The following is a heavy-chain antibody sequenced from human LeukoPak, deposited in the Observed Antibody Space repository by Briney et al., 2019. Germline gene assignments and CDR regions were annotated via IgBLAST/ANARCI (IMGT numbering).Heavy chain of an antibody. Sequence: PGGSLRLSCAASGFTFDDYAMHWVRQAPGKGLEWVSGISWNSGSIGYADSMKGRFTISRDNAKNSLYLQMNSLRAEDMALYYCAKGSRRGYDSSGYVDYWGQGTLVTVSS. CDR2: ISWNSGSI. V-gene: IGHV3-9*03. CDR1: GFTFDDYA. CDR3: AKGSRRGYDSSGYVDY. D-gene: IGHD3-22*01. J-gene: IGHJ4*02.